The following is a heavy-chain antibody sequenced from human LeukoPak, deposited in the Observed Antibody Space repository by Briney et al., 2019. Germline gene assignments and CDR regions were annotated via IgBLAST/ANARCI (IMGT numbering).Heavy chain of an antibody. V-gene: IGHV4-59*01. CDR1: GGSISSYY. J-gene: IGHJ6*03. D-gene: IGHD2-21*02. CDR2: IYYSGST. Sequence: SETLSLTCTVSGGSISSYYWSWIRQPPGKGLEWIGYIYYSGSTNYNPSLKSRVTISVDTSKNQFSLTLSSVTAADTAVYYCARKVVTEGYYYYYYMDVWGKGTAVTISS. CDR3: ARKVVTEGYYYYYYMDV.